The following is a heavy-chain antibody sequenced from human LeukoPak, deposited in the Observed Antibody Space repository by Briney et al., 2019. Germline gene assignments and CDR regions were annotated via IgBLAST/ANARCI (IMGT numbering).Heavy chain of an antibody. CDR3: ARDQYYYDSSGYYYYLDQ. CDR2: IEQDGSEK. J-gene: IGHJ4*02. D-gene: IGHD3-22*01. CDR1: GFTFTSYW. Sequence: GSLRLSCAASGFTFTSYWMSWVRQAPGKGLEWVANIEQDGSEKYYVDSVKGRFTISRDNTKNPLYLQMHSLRAEDTAVYYCARDQYYYDSSGYYYYLDQGGQGTLVSVSS. V-gene: IGHV3-7*04.